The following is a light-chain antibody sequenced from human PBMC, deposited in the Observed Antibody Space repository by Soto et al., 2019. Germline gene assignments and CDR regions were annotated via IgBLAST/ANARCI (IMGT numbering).Light chain of an antibody. CDR3: QQSYSTPNT. V-gene: IGKV1-39*01. CDR1: QSISSY. Sequence: DFQMTQSPSSLSASVGDRVTITCRSSQSISSYLNWYQQKPGKAPKLLIYAASSLQSGVPSRFSGSGSGTDFTLAISSLQPDDFATYYCQQSYSTPNTFGQGTNVDIK. CDR2: AAS. J-gene: IGKJ1*01.